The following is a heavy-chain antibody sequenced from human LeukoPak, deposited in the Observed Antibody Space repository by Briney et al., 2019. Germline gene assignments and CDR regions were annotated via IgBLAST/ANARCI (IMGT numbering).Heavy chain of an antibody. CDR3: ARRDWSAYQLDF. V-gene: IGHV4-38-2*02. J-gene: IGHJ4*02. Sequence: SETLSLTCNVSGYFISRGYYWGWIRQPPGRGLEWIGSIHYSGNSHYNPSLKTRVSISVDTPKNQLSLKLTSVTAADTAVYFCARRDWSAYQLDFWGRGILVVASS. CDR1: GYFISRGYY. D-gene: IGHD3-3*01. CDR2: IHYSGNS.